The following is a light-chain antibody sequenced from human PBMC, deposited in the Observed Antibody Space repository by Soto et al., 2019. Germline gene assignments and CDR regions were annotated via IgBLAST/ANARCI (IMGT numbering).Light chain of an antibody. CDR2: KAS. Sequence: DIQMTQSPSTLSASVGDRGTVTCRASQSITIWLAWYQQKPGKAPNLLIYKASILESGVPSRFSGSGSGTEVTLTINSLQPDDFATYYCQQYSSYSWTFGQGTKVEIK. V-gene: IGKV1-5*03. J-gene: IGKJ1*01. CDR1: QSITIW. CDR3: QQYSSYSWT.